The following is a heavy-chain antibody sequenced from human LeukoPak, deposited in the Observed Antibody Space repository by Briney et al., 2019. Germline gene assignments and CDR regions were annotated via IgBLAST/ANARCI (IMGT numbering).Heavy chain of an antibody. CDR3: ARRLTRPYYFDY. D-gene: IGHD2-21*02. CDR2: INHSGST. V-gene: IGHV4-34*01. CDR1: GGSFSGYY. J-gene: IGHJ4*02. Sequence: SETLSLTCAVYGGSFSGYYWSWIRQPPGKGLEWIGEINHSGSTNYNPSLKSRVTISVDTSKNQFSLKLSSVTAADTAVYYCARRLTRPYYFDYWGQGTLVTVSS.